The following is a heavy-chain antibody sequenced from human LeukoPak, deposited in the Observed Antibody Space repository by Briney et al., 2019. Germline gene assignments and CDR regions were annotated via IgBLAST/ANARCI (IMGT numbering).Heavy chain of an antibody. CDR3: ARGDDFTMGSGRGYYDSSGYHFDY. CDR2: IYYSGST. D-gene: IGHD3-22*01. J-gene: IGHJ4*02. CDR1: GGSISSYY. V-gene: IGHV4-59*01. Sequence: PSETLSLTCTVSGGSISSYYWSWIRQPPGKGLEWIGYIYYSGSTNYNPSLKSRVTISVDTSKNQFSLKLSSVTAVDTAVYYCARGDDFTMGSGRGYYDSSGYHFDYWGQGTLVTVSS.